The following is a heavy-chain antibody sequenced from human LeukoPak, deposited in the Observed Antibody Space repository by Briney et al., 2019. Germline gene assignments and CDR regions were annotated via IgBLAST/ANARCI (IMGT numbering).Heavy chain of an antibody. J-gene: IGHJ4*02. CDR2: IYTSGST. CDR1: GGSISSGSYY. D-gene: IGHD3-3*01. V-gene: IGHV4-61*02. Sequence: PSQTLSLTCTVSGGSISSGSYYWSWIRQPAGKGLEWIGRIYTSGSTNYNPSRKSRVTISVDTSKNQFSLKLSSVTAADTAVYYCARARSGYLFDYWGQGTLVTVSS. CDR3: ARARSGYLFDY.